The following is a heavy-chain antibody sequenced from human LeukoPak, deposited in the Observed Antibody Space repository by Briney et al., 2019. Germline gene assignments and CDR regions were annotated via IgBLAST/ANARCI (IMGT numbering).Heavy chain of an antibody. J-gene: IGHJ4*02. Sequence: ASAKVSCKASGYTFSAYGISWVRQAPGQGLEWMGWISVYNGNTNYAQKVQGRVALTTDTSTSTAYMELRSLRSDDTAVYFCARDSHIAEVAYYFDYWGQGTLVTVSS. CDR3: ARDSHIAEVAYYFDY. D-gene: IGHD6-13*01. V-gene: IGHV1-18*01. CDR2: ISVYNGNT. CDR1: GYTFSAYG.